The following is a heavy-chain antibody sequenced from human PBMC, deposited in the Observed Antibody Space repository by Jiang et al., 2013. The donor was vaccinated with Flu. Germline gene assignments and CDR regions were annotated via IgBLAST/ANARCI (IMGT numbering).Heavy chain of an antibody. D-gene: IGHD4-17*01. CDR2: INHSGST. J-gene: IGHJ4*02. CDR3: ARGLTTLTPVPYFDY. CDR1: GGSFSGYY. Sequence: LLKPSETLSLTCGVHGGSFSGYYWSWIRQPPGKGLEWIGEINHSGSTNYNPSLKSRVTISVDTSKNQFSLMLNSVTAADTAVYYCARGLTTLTPVPYFDYWGQGILVTVSS. V-gene: IGHV4-34*01.